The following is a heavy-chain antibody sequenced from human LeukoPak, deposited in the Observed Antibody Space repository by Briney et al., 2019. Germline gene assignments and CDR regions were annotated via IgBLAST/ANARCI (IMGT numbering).Heavy chain of an antibody. V-gene: IGHV1-18*01. D-gene: IGHD3-10*01. Sequence: ASVKVSCKASGYTFTSYGISWVRQAPGQGLEWMGWISAYNGNANYGQRLQGRVTMTTDTSTSTAYMELRSPRSDDTAVYYCARDSILVRGATDYWGQGTLVTVSS. CDR3: ARDSILVRGATDY. J-gene: IGHJ4*02. CDR2: ISAYNGNA. CDR1: GYTFTSYG.